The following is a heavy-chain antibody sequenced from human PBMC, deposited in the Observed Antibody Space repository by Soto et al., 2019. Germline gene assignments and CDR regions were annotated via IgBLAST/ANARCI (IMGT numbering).Heavy chain of an antibody. J-gene: IGHJ4*02. Sequence: SETLSLTCTVSGGSISSGGYSWSWIRQPPGKGLEWIGYIYHSGSTYYNPSLKSRVTISVDTSKNQFSLKLTSVTAADTAVYYCARDKITGLFDYWGQGTLVTVSS. D-gene: IGHD2-8*02. CDR1: GGSISSGGYS. V-gene: IGHV4-30-2*01. CDR3: ARDKITGLFDY. CDR2: IYHSGST.